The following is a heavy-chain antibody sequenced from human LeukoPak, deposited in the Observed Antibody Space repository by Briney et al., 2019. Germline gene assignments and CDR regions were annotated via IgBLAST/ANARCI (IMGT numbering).Heavy chain of an antibody. CDR1: GYTFTGYY. CDR3: ARDREHHYDY. CDR2: INPNSGGT. Sequence: ASVKVSCKASGYTFTGYYMHWVRQAPRQGLEWMGWINPNSGGTNYAQKFQGRVTMTSDTSISTAYMELRSLRSDDTAVYYCARDREHHYDYWGQGTLVTGSS. V-gene: IGHV1-2*02. J-gene: IGHJ4*02. D-gene: IGHD1-26*01.